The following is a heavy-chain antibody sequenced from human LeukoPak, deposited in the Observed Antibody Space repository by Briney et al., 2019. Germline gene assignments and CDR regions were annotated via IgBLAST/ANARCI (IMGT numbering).Heavy chain of an antibody. CDR3: AKDIGSYYDY. CDR2: IQYDGSKK. V-gene: IGHV3-30*02. CDR1: GFTFSSNG. J-gene: IGHJ4*02. Sequence: GGSLRLSCAASGFTFSSNGMHWVRQAPGKGLEWVTFIQYDGSKKYYADSVKGRFTISRDNSKNTLYLEMNSLRAEDTAVYYCAKDIGSYYDYWGQGILVTVSS. D-gene: IGHD3-10*01.